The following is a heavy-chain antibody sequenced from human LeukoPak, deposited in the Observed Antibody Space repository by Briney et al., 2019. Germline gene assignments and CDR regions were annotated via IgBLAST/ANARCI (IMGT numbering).Heavy chain of an antibody. J-gene: IGHJ4*02. CDR3: ARVAGTMVRGVISY. D-gene: IGHD3-10*01. CDR2: MNPNSGNT. V-gene: IGHV1-8*02. CDR1: GYTFTSYD. Sequence: ASVKVSCKASGYTFTSYDINWVRQATGQGLEWMGWMNPNSGNTGYAQKFQGRVTMTRNTSISTAYMELNSLRSEDTAVYYCARVAGTMVRGVISYWGQGTLVTVSS.